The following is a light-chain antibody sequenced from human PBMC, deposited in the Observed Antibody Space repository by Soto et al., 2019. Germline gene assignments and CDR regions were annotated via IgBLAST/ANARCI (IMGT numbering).Light chain of an antibody. CDR1: SSYVDGYHY. CDR2: DVT. V-gene: IGLV2-14*03. Sequence: QSALTQPASVSGSPGQSITISCTGASSYVDGYHYVSWFQQYPGKAPKLMIYDVTKRPSGVSGRFSAYMSGSTASLTISGLQDEDEADYYCCSYSSMTYVFGTGTKLTVL. CDR3: CSYSSMTYV. J-gene: IGLJ1*01.